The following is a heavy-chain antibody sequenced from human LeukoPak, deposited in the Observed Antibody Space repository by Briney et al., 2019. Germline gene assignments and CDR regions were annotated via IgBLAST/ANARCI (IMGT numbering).Heavy chain of an antibody. D-gene: IGHD6-19*01. Sequence: GGSLRLSCAASGFTFSSYWMHWVRQAPGKGLEWVSYISSSGRTIYYADSVKGRFTISRDNARNSLYLQMNSLRAEDTAVYYCEREEQWDYWGRGKLPIVS. CDR1: GFTFSSYW. CDR3: EREEQWDY. V-gene: IGHV3-48*04. CDR2: ISSSGRTI. J-gene: IGHJ4*02.